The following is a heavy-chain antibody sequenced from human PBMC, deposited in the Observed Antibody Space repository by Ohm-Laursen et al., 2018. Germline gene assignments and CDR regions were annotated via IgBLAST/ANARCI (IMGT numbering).Heavy chain of an antibody. CDR2: IELGGSET. V-gene: IGHV3-7*01. Sequence: SLRLSYAASGFSFSSYWMTWARQAPGKGLEWVATIELGGSETYYVDSVKGRFSISRDDARNSLYLQLNTLRAEDTAVYYCARATKGAFDFWGQGTMVTVSS. J-gene: IGHJ3*01. CDR3: ARATKGAFDF. CDR1: GFSFSSYW.